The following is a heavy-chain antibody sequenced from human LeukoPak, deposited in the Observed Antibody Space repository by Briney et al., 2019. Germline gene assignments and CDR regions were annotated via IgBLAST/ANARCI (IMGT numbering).Heavy chain of an antibody. V-gene: IGHV3-21*01. CDR2: ISSSSSYI. D-gene: IGHD3-3*01. J-gene: IGHJ6*02. Sequence: GGSLRLSCAASGFTFSSYSMNWVRQAPGTGLEWVSYISSSSSYIYYAYSVKGRFTISRDNNKNSLYLQMNSLRGEDTAVYYCARYYDFWSGSFMDVWGQGATVTVSS. CDR1: GFTFSSYS. CDR3: ARYYDFWSGSFMDV.